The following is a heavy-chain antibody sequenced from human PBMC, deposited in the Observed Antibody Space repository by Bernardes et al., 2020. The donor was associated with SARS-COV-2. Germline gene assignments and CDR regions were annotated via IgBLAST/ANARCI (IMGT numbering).Heavy chain of an antibody. J-gene: IGHJ4*02. D-gene: IGHD6-13*01. CDR3: AKGGGGSWDFFFDF. Sequence: GGSLRLSCAASGLSVSNNYMNWVRQAPGKGLDWVSVIYSGGSTSYADSVKGRFTVSRDDSKNTLYLQMNSLTAEDTAVYFCAKGGGGSWDFFFDFWGQGTLVTVSS. CDR2: IYSGGST. CDR1: GLSVSNNY. V-gene: IGHV3-66*01.